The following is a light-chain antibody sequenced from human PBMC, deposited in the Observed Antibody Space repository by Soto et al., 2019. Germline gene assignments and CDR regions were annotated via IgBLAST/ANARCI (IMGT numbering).Light chain of an antibody. J-gene: IGLJ2*01. V-gene: IGLV3-9*01. CDR2: RID. CDR3: QVWDSSPPVV. Sequence: SYELTQPLSVSVALGQTARITCGGNNIASKNVHWYQQKPGQAPVLVIYRIDNRPSGIPERFSGSNSGNTATLTITRAQAGDEADYYCQVWDSSPPVVFGGGTKVTV. CDR1: NIASKN.